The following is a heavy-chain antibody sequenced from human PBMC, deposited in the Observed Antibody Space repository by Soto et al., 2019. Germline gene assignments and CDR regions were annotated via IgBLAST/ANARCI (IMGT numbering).Heavy chain of an antibody. V-gene: IGHV4-31*03. CDR2: IYYSGST. CDR1: GGSISSGDYY. D-gene: IGHD3-3*01. CDR3: ARWWSGSRQGFDP. J-gene: IGHJ5*02. Sequence: QVQLQESGPGLVKPSQTLSLTCTVSGGSISSGDYYWSWIRQHPGKGLEWIGYIYYSGSTYYNPSLKWRVTTAVDTSKNQFSLKLSSVTAADTAVYYCARWWSGSRQGFDPWGQGTLVTVSS.